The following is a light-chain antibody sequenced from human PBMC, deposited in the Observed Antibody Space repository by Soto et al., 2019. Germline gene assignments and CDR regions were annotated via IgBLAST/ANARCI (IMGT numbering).Light chain of an antibody. CDR2: GAS. J-gene: IGKJ1*01. CDR1: QSVSSSY. CDR3: QQYGSSPWT. Sequence: EIVLTQSPGTLSLSPGERATLSCRASQSVSSSYLAWYQQKPGQAPRLLIYGASSRATGIPDRFSGSGSETEFTLTISRLEPEDFAVYYCQQYGSSPWTFGQGTKVELK. V-gene: IGKV3-20*01.